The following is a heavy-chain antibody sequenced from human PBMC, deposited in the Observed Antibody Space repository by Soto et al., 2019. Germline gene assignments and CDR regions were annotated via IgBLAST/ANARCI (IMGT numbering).Heavy chain of an antibody. Sequence: QVHLVQSGAEVRKLGASVRVSCKASEYPFSSYAMHWVRQAPGQRLEWMGWINAGYGNTKSSQKFQDRVTISRDTSASTAYMELTSLRSEDTAVYYCARDTGDGTFDFWGQGTLVTVSS. CDR2: INAGYGNT. CDR3: ARDTGDGTFDF. CDR1: EYPFSSYA. V-gene: IGHV1-3*01. D-gene: IGHD7-27*01. J-gene: IGHJ4*02.